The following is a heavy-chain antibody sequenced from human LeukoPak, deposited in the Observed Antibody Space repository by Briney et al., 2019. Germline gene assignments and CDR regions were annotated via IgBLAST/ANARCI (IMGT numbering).Heavy chain of an antibody. V-gene: IGHV1-2*02. J-gene: IGHJ6*02. D-gene: IGHD5-12*01. CDR2: INPNSGGT. Sequence: ASVKVSCKASGYTFTGYYMHWVRQAPGQGLEWMGWINPNSGGTNYAQKFQGRVTMTRDTSISTAYMELSRLRSDDTAVYYCARGGYSGYDNRYYYYGIDVWGQGTTVTVSS. CDR3: ARGGYSGYDNRYYYYGIDV. CDR1: GYTFTGYY.